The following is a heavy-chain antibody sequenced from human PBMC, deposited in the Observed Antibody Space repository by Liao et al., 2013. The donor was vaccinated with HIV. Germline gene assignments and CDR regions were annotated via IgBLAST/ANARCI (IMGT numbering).Heavy chain of an antibody. D-gene: IGHD6-6*01. CDR3: ARVGRAARHYFDD. J-gene: IGHJ4*02. V-gene: IGHV4-34*01. CDR1: GGPLRGHF. CDR2: ISHTGST. Sequence: QVQLQQWGAGLLKPSETLSLTCAVYGGPLRGHFWSWIRQPPGKGLEWIGEISHTGSTNYNPSLKSRLTISVDTSKNQFSLKLSSVTAADTAVYYCARVGRAARHYFDDWGQGTLVTVSS.